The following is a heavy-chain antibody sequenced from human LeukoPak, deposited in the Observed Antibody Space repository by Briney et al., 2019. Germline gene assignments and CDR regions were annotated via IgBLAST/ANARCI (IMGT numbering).Heavy chain of an antibody. Sequence: SETLSLTCAVYGGSFSGYYWSWIRQPPGKGLEWIGEINHSGSTNYNPSLKSRVTISVDTSKNQFSLKLSSVTAADTAVYYCARAAQIFGVVRPRRYNWFDPWGQGTLVTVSS. J-gene: IGHJ5*02. CDR2: INHSGST. D-gene: IGHD3-3*01. CDR3: ARAAQIFGVVRPRRYNWFDP. CDR1: GGSFSGYY. V-gene: IGHV4-34*01.